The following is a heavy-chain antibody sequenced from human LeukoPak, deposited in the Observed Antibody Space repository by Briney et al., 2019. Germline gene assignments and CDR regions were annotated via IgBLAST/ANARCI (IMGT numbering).Heavy chain of an antibody. D-gene: IGHD6-6*01. Sequence: GGSLRLSCAASGFTFSSYSMNWVRQAPGKGLEWVSSISSSSSYIYYADSVKGQFTISRDNAKNTLYLQMNSLRAEDTAVYYCARGEYSSPIDYWGQGTLVTVSS. J-gene: IGHJ4*02. CDR2: ISSSSSYI. CDR3: ARGEYSSPIDY. V-gene: IGHV3-21*01. CDR1: GFTFSSYS.